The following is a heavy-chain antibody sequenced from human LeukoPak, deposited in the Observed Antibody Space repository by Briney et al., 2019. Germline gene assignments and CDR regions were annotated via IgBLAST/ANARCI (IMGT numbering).Heavy chain of an antibody. CDR2: IYYSGST. CDR3: ARAVSGRFDY. CDR1: GGSMSPYH. D-gene: IGHD6-19*01. Sequence: SETLSLTCTVSGGSMSPYHWGWIRQPPGEGLEWTGYIYYSGSTNYNPSLNSRVTISVDTSKNQFSLRLSSVTAADTAIYYCARAVSGRFDYWGQGTLVTVSS. V-gene: IGHV4-59*08. J-gene: IGHJ4*02.